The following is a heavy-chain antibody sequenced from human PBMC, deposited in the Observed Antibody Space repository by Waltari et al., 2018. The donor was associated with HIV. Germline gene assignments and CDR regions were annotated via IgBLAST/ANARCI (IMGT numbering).Heavy chain of an antibody. CDR2: LYSGGST. CDR3: AREVGFQH. CDR1: GFTVSSNY. J-gene: IGHJ1*01. D-gene: IGHD1-26*01. Sequence: EVQLVESGGGMVQPGGSLRLSCVASGFTVSSNYMSWVRQAPGKGLVGVSVLYSGGSTYYADSVKGRFTISRDDSKNTLYLQMNSLRPEDTAVYYCAREVGFQHWGQGTLVTVSS. V-gene: IGHV3-66*02.